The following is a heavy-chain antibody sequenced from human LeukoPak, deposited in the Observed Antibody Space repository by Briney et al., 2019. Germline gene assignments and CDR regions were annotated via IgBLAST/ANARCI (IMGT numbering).Heavy chain of an antibody. Sequence: GGSLRISCAGSGFTFSSYEMNWVRQAPGKGLEWVAFIRYDGSNKYYADSVKGRFTISRDNSKNTLYLQMNSLRVEDTAVYYCAKFDCWGQGTLVTVSS. CDR1: GFTFSSYE. CDR2: IRYDGSNK. CDR3: AKFDC. J-gene: IGHJ4*02. V-gene: IGHV3-30*02.